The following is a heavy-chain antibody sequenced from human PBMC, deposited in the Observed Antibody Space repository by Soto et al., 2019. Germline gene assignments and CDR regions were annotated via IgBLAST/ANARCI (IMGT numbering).Heavy chain of an antibody. J-gene: IGHJ4*02. CDR2: ISSRSTFM. CDR1: GFTFSNEN. CDR3: ARDPPLSMIVVVGVDDF. V-gene: IGHV3-21*06. D-gene: IGHD3-22*01. Sequence: GGSLRLSCAVSGFTFSNENMNWVRQVPGKGLEWVSSISSRSTFMNYADSVKGRFTISRDNDKSSLYLQMNSLRAEDTAVYYCARDPPLSMIVVVGVDDFWGQGTLVTVSS.